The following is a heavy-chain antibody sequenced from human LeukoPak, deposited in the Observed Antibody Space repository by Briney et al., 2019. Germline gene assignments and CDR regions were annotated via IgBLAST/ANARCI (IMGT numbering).Heavy chain of an antibody. V-gene: IGHV3-21*01. Sequence: PGGSLRLSCAASALIFSSYSMNWVRQATGKGLEWVSSISSSSTYIYYADSVKGRFTISRDNAKNSLYLQMNSLRAEDTAVYYCAREPPTSSGWYAFWDYWGQGTLVTVSS. CDR3: AREPPTSSGWYAFWDY. CDR2: ISSSSTYI. D-gene: IGHD6-19*01. J-gene: IGHJ4*02. CDR1: ALIFSSYS.